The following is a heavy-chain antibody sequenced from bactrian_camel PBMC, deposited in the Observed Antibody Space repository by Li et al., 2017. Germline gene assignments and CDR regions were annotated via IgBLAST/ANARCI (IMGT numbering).Heavy chain of an antibody. CDR3: ATPFRTGWSREFGR. Sequence: QVQLVESGGGSVQAGGSLRLSCVASEFPFFNSHYIHWVRQAPGKELEWISAILSNENEISYYSDTVKGRFTISRDRAKNTVALQMNNLKAEDTGRYYCATPFRTGWSREFGRWGQGTQVTVS. CDR1: EFPFFNSHY. D-gene: IGHD5*01. CDR2: ILSNENEIS. J-gene: IGHJ4*01. V-gene: IGHV3S6*01.